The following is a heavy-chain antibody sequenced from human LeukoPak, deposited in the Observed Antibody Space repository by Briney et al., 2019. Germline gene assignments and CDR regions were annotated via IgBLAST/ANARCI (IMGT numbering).Heavy chain of an antibody. J-gene: IGHJ2*01. CDR3: ARTPGVTMIVVVKGYFDL. D-gene: IGHD3-22*01. CDR1: GYTFTSYG. Sequence: ASVKVSCXASGYTFTSYGISWVRQAPGQGLEWMGWISAYNGNTNYAQKLQGRVTMTTDTSTSTAYMELRSLRSDDTAVYYCARTPGVTMIVVVKGYFDLWGRGTLVTVSS. V-gene: IGHV1-18*01. CDR2: ISAYNGNT.